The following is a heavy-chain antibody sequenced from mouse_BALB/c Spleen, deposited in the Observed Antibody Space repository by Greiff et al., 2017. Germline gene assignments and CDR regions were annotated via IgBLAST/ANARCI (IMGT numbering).Heavy chain of an antibody. D-gene: IGHD3-2*02. CDR3: ARDRRPRLYAMDY. Sequence: EVKLMESGGGLVKPGGSLKLSCAASGFTFSDYYMYWVRQTPEKRLEWVATISDGGSYTYYPDSVKGRFTISRDNAKNNLYLQMSSLKSEDTAMYYCARDRRPRLYAMDYWGQGTSVTVSS. J-gene: IGHJ4*01. V-gene: IGHV5-4*02. CDR2: ISDGGSYT. CDR1: GFTFSDYY.